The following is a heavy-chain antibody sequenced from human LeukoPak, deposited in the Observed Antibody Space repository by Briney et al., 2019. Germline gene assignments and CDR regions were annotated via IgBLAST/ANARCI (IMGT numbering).Heavy chain of an antibody. Sequence: PSETLSLTCTVSGGSISSDYWSWLRQPAGKGLEWIGRIYASGSTNYNPSLKSRVTVSVDTSKNQFSLKLSSVAAADTAVYYCARGAGETATYYFDYWGQGTLVTVSS. CDR1: GGSISSDY. CDR3: ARGAGETATYYFDY. D-gene: IGHD2-15*01. CDR2: IYASGST. V-gene: IGHV4-4*07. J-gene: IGHJ4*02.